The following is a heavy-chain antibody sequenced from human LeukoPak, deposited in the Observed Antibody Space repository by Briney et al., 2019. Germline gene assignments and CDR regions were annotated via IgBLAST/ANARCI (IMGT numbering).Heavy chain of an antibody. J-gene: IGHJ5*02. CDR1: GFTFSSYA. Sequence: GSLRLSCAASGFTFSSYAMHWVRQPPGEGLEWIGEINHSGSTNYNPSLKSRVTISVDTSKNQFSLKLSSVTAADTAVYYCARKGPRITIFGVVINNWFDPWGQGTLVTVSS. CDR2: INHSGST. V-gene: IGHV4-34*01. D-gene: IGHD3-3*01. CDR3: ARKGPRITIFGVVINNWFDP.